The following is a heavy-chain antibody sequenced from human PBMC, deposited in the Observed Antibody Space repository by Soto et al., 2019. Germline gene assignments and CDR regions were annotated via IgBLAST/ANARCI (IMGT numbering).Heavy chain of an antibody. Sequence: QVQLQESGPGLVKPSGTLSLTCAVSGGSISSSNWWSWVRQPPGKGLEGIGEIYHSGRTNYNPSLKTRLTISVDKSKNQFSLKLSSVTAADTAVYYCARDLVVVAATAAFDIWGQGTMVTLSS. V-gene: IGHV4-4*02. CDR3: ARDLVVVAATAAFDI. CDR2: IYHSGRT. CDR1: GGSISSSNW. J-gene: IGHJ3*02. D-gene: IGHD2-15*01.